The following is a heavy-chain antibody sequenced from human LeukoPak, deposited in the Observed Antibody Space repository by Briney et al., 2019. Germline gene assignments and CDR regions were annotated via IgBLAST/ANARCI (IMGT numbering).Heavy chain of an antibody. D-gene: IGHD6-13*01. CDR1: GYSFTSYW. Sequence: RGESLKISCKGSGYSFTSYWIGWVRQMPGKGLEWMGIIYPGDSDTRYSPSFQGQVTISADKSISTAYLQWSSLKASDTAMYYCARHGSQYSSSWSLNYWYGMDVWGQGTTVTVSS. J-gene: IGHJ6*02. CDR3: ARHGSQYSSSWSLNYWYGMDV. V-gene: IGHV5-51*01. CDR2: IYPGDSDT.